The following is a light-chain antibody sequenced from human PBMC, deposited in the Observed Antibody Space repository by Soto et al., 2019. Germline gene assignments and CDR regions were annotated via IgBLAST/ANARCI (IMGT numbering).Light chain of an antibody. V-gene: IGKV1-33*01. CDR2: DAS. CDR3: QQVKSYPYT. J-gene: IGKJ2*01. Sequence: DIQMTQTPSSLSASVGDRVTFIFEASRDITNCLNWYHQKPGKAPKLLIYDASNLETGVPSRFSGSGSGADFTLTISSLQPEDFATYYRQQVKSYPYTFGQGTKVDIK. CDR1: RDITNC.